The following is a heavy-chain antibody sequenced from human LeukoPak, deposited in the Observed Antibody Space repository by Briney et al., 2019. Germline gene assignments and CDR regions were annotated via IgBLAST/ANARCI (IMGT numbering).Heavy chain of an antibody. D-gene: IGHD3/OR15-3a*01. V-gene: IGHV3-74*01. CDR1: GFTFSNYW. CDR2: ISSDGSST. CDR3: ARPMISVMSLGADF. Sequence: GGSLRLSCAVSGFTFSNYWMHWVRQAPGKGLVWVSCISSDGSSTNYADSVKGRFSVSRDNAKNTLYLHMNSLRAEDTALYYCARPMISVMSLGADFWGQGSLVTVSS. J-gene: IGHJ4*02.